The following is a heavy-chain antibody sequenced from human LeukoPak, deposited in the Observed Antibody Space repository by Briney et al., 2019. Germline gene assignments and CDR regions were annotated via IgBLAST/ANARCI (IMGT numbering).Heavy chain of an antibody. Sequence: GGSLRLSCAASGFTFSSYAMSWAGQAPGKGLGGVSRINSDGTSTSYADSVKGRFTISRDNAKNTIYLQMNSLRAEDTAIYYCARDLGWFGEFDYWGQGTLVTVSS. CDR2: INSDGTST. CDR3: ARDLGWFGEFDY. D-gene: IGHD3-10*01. V-gene: IGHV3-74*01. CDR1: GFTFSSYA. J-gene: IGHJ4*02.